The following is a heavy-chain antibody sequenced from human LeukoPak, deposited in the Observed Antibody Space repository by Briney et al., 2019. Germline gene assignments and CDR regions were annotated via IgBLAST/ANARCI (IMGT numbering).Heavy chain of an antibody. Sequence: SETLSLTCAVYGVSCSAYYWSWIRQPPGKGLEWIGYIYYSGSTNYNPSLKSRVTISVDTSKNQFSLKLSSVTAADTAVYYCARMNIVVVTRWFDPWGQGTLVTVSS. CDR3: ARMNIVVVTRWFDP. D-gene: IGHD2-21*02. V-gene: IGHV4-59*01. J-gene: IGHJ5*02. CDR1: GVSCSAYY. CDR2: IYYSGST.